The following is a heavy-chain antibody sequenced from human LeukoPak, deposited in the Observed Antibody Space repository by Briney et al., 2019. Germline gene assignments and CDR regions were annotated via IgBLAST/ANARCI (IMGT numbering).Heavy chain of an antibody. V-gene: IGHV4-59*01. CDR1: GGSISSYY. Sequence: SETLSLTCTVSGGSISSYYWSWIRQPPGKGLEWIGYIYYSGSTNYNPSLKSRVTISVDTSKNQFSLKLSSVTAADTAVYYCARDADYWGQGTLVTVSS. J-gene: IGHJ4*02. CDR2: IYYSGST. CDR3: ARDADY.